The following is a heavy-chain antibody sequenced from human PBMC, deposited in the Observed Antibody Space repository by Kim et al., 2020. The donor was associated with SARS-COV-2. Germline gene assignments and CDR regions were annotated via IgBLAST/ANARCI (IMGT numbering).Heavy chain of an antibody. D-gene: IGHD7-27*01. CDR3: ARPLHSGVRIPWGY. CDR1: GGSISSSSYY. J-gene: IGHJ4*02. CDR2: IYYSGST. V-gene: IGHV4-39*01. Sequence: SETLSLTCTVSGGSISSSSYYWGWIRQPPGKGLEWIGSIYYSGSTYYNPSLKSRVTISVDTSKNQFSLKLSSVTAADTAVYYCARPLHSGVRIPWGYWGQGTLVTVSS.